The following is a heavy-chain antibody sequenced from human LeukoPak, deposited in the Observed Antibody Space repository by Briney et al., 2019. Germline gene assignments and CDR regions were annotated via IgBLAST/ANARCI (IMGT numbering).Heavy chain of an antibody. V-gene: IGHV1-46*03. CDR1: GYTFTSYY. CDR3: ARDTSTDYGGNWANFDY. CDR2: INPSGGST. Sequence: GASVKVSCKASGYTFTSYYMHWVRQAPGQGLEWMGIINPSGGSTSYAQKFQGRVTMTRDTSTSTVYMELSSLRSEDTAVYYCARDTSTDYGGNWANFDYWGQGTLVTVSS. J-gene: IGHJ4*02. D-gene: IGHD4-23*01.